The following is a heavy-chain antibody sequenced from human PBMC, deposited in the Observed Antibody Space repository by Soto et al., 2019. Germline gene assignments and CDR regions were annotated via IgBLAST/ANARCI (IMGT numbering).Heavy chain of an antibody. Sequence: QVQLQESGPGLVKPSQTLSLTCTVSGGSISNGGYYWSWIRQHPGKGLEWIGYIYYSGSTYYNPALKXRXTXTVDTSKNQFSLMLTSVTAADTAVYYCARAPLYPYYWGQGTLVSGSS. CDR2: IYYSGST. J-gene: IGHJ4*02. CDR1: GGSISNGGYY. CDR3: ARAPLYPYY. D-gene: IGHD2-2*02. V-gene: IGHV4-31*03.